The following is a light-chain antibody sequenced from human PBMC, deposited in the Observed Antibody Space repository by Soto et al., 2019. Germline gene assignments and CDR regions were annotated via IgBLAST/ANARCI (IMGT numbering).Light chain of an antibody. CDR3: QQRSNWPLT. V-gene: IGKV3-11*01. CDR1: QRVSSN. J-gene: IGKJ5*01. Sequence: EIVMTRSPVTLSVSPGERATLSCRASQRVSSNVAWYQQKPGQAPRLLIYDASNRATGVPARFSGSGSGTDFTLTISSLEPEDFAVYYCQQRSNWPLTFGQGTRLEI. CDR2: DAS.